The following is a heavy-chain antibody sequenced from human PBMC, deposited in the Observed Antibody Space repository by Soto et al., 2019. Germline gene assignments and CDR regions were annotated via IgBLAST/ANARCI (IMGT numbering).Heavy chain of an antibody. J-gene: IGHJ4*02. V-gene: IGHV3-21*01. CDR1: GFTFSSYS. CDR2: ISGSGNYT. D-gene: IGHD4-4*01. CDR3: AREGINNYNEYYFDS. Sequence: GGSLRLSCAASGFTFSSYSMNWVRQAPGKGLEWVSSISGSGNYTHYADFLRGRFTISRDNAKTSLYLQMNSLRAEDTAVYYCAREGINNYNEYYFDSWGQGTVVTV.